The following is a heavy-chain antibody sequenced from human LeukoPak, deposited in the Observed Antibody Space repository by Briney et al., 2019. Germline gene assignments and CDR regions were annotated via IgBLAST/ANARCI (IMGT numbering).Heavy chain of an antibody. CDR3: ATILGDFDT. J-gene: IGHJ3*02. CDR1: GFTFSSYW. Sequence: PGGSLRLSCAASGFTFSSYWMNWVRQAPGKGLEWVANIKQDGSEKYYLDSVKGRFTISRDNANNSLYLQMNSLRAEDTAVYYCATILGDFDTWGQGTMVTVSS. V-gene: IGHV3-7*01. CDR2: IKQDGSEK.